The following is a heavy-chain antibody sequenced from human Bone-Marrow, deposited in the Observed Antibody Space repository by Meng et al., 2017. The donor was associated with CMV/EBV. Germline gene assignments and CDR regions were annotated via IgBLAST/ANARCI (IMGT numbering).Heavy chain of an antibody. CDR1: GFTFSSYA. D-gene: IGHD2-21*01. J-gene: IGHJ4*02. CDR3: ARSRRVVVIASYPDY. V-gene: IGHV3-30-3*01. Sequence: GESLKISCAASGFTFSSYAMHWVRQAPGKGLEWVAVISYDGSNKYYADSVKGRFTISRDNSKNTLYLQMNSLRAEDTAVYYCARSRRVVVIASYPDYWGQGTLVTVSS. CDR2: ISYDGSNK.